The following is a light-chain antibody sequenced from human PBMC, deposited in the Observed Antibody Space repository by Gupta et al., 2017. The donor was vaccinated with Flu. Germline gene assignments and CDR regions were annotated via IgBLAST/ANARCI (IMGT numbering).Light chain of an antibody. J-gene: IGKJ1*01. CDR1: QSMSSY. Sequence: PSSLSASVGDRVTITCRASQSMSSYLNWYQQKPGTAPRLLIYAASSLQSGVPSRFSGSGSGTDFILTITSLQPEDFATYYCQQCYSNPWTFGQGTKVEIK. CDR2: AAS. V-gene: IGKV1-39*01. CDR3: QQCYSNPWT.